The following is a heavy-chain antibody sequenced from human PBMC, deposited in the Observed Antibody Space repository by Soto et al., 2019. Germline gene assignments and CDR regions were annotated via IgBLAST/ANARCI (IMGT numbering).Heavy chain of an antibody. Sequence: GGSLRLSCAASGFTVSSNYMSWVRQAPGKGLEWVSVIYSGGSTYYADSVKGRFTISRDNSKNTLYLQMNSLRAEDTAVYYCASSFRVVAATNYYYYGMDVWGQGTTVTVSS. J-gene: IGHJ6*02. V-gene: IGHV3-53*01. D-gene: IGHD2-15*01. CDR1: GFTVSSNY. CDR2: IYSGGST. CDR3: ASSFRVVAATNYYYYGMDV.